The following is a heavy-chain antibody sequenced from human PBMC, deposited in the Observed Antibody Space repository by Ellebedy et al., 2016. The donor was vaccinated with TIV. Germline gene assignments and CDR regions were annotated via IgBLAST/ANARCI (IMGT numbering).Heavy chain of an antibody. CDR3: ARVGSLGQNDAFDI. CDR1: GGTFSSYA. Sequence: SVKVSXXASGGTFSSYAISWVRQAPGQGLEWMGGIIPIFGTANYAQKFQGRVTITADKSTSTAYMELSSLRSEDTAVYYCARVGSLGQNDAFDIWGQGTMVTVSS. CDR2: IIPIFGTA. J-gene: IGHJ3*02. D-gene: IGHD3-16*01. V-gene: IGHV1-69*06.